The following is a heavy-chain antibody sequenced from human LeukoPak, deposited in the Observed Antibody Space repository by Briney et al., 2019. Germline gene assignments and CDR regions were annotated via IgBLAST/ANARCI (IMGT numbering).Heavy chain of an antibody. J-gene: IGHJ1*01. CDR1: GYTLTELS. V-gene: IGHV1-24*01. Sequence: ASVKVSCKVSGYTLTELSMHWVRQAPGKGLEWMGGFDPEDGETIYAQKFQGRVTMAEDTSTDTAYMELSSLRSEDTAVYYCATETADYGYFQHWGQGTLVTVSS. D-gene: IGHD4-17*01. CDR3: ATETADYGYFQH. CDR2: FDPEDGET.